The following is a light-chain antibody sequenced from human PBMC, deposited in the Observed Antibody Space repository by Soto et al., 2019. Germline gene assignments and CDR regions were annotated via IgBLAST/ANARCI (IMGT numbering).Light chain of an antibody. J-gene: IGLJ1*01. Sequence: ALTQPPSASGSPGQSVTISCTGTSSGVGGYNYVSWYQQHPGKAPKLMIYEVSKRPSGVPDRFSGSKSGNTASLTVSGLLAQDEADYYCSSYAGSNNFYFFGTGTKVTVL. CDR1: SSGVGGYNY. CDR3: SSYAGSNNFYF. CDR2: EVS. V-gene: IGLV2-8*01.